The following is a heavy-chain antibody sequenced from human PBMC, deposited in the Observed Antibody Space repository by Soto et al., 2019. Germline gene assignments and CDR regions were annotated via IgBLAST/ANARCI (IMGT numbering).Heavy chain of an antibody. J-gene: IGHJ5*02. D-gene: IGHD3-10*01. CDR2: IATYNNNK. CDR3: ARVVRGVVNWFDP. Sequence: HLVPSGPEVKRPGASITVSCKTSGDTFANFGLSWVRQAPGQGLEWMGWIATYNNNKNYAQKFQGRLTLTTDTSTSTAYMELESLGYDDTSVYYCARVVRGVVNWFDPWGQGTLVTVSS. CDR1: GDTFANFG. V-gene: IGHV1-18*01.